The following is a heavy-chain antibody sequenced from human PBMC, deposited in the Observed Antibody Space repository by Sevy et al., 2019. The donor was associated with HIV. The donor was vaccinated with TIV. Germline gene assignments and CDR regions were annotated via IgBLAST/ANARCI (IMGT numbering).Heavy chain of an antibody. CDR2: ISWNSGSI. CDR3: ARRGYCAGASYAHGRWDAFDI. CDR1: GFTFDDYA. Sequence: GGSLRLSCAASGFTFDDYAMHWVRQAPGKGLEWVSGISWNSGSIDYADSVQGRFTVSRDNAKNSLYLQMNTLRAEDTAFYYCARRGYCAGASYAHGRWDAFDIWGQGTMVTVSS. J-gene: IGHJ3*02. V-gene: IGHV3-9*01. D-gene: IGHD2-21*01.